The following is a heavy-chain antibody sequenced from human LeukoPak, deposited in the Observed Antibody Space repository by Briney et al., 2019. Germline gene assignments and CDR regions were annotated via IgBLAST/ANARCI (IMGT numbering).Heavy chain of an antibody. CDR2: INHSGST. CDR3: ARGSSIRRYYYYYYMDV. D-gene: IGHD1-14*01. J-gene: IGHJ6*03. Sequence: GSLRLSCAASGFTVSSNYMSWIRQPPGKGLEWIGEINHSGSTNYNPSLKSRVTISVDTSKNQFSLKLSSVTAADTAVYYCARGSSIRRYYYYYYMDVWGKGTTVTVSS. CDR1: GFTVSSNY. V-gene: IGHV4-34*01.